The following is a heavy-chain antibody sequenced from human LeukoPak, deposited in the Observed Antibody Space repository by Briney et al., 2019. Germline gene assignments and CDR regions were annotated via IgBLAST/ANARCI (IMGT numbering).Heavy chain of an antibody. J-gene: IGHJ2*01. V-gene: IGHV4-39*01. Sequence: PSETLSLTCTVSGGSISSSSYYWGWIRQPPGKGLEWIGSIYYSGSTYYKPSLRSRVTISVDTSKNQFSLKLNSVTAADTAVYYCARETTVPGRFLDLWGRGTLVTVSS. CDR1: GGSISSSSYY. CDR2: IYYSGST. D-gene: IGHD4-11*01. CDR3: ARETTVPGRFLDL.